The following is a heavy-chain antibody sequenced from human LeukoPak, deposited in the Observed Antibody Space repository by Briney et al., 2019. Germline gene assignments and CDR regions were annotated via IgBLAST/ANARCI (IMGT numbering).Heavy chain of an antibody. CDR3: ARDLYDFWSGYLEHPPPGNMDV. Sequence: GGSLRLSCAASGFTFSHYYMSWIRQAPGKGLEWVSYISSSGSTIYYADSVKGRFTISRENAKHSLYLQMNSLRAEDTAVYYFARDLYDFWSGYLEHPPPGNMDVWGKGTTVTVSS. CDR1: GFTFSHYY. CDR2: ISSSGSTI. J-gene: IGHJ6*03. D-gene: IGHD3-3*01. V-gene: IGHV3-11*04.